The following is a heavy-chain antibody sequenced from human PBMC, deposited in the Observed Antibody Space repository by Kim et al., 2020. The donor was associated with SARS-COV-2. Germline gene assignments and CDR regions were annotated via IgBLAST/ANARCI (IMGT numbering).Heavy chain of an antibody. Sequence: ASVKVSCKASGYTFTSYAMNWVRRAPGQGLEWMGWINTNTGNPTYAQGFTGRFVFSLDTSVSTAYLQISSLKAEDTAVYYCARIVELLGFSDGMDVWGQGTTVTVSS. V-gene: IGHV7-4-1*02. CDR3: ARIVELLGFSDGMDV. CDR1: GYTFTSYA. D-gene: IGHD1-7*01. J-gene: IGHJ6*02. CDR2: INTNTGNP.